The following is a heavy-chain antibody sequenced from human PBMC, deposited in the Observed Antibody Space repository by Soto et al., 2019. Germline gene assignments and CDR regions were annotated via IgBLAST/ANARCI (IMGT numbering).Heavy chain of an antibody. CDR1: GFTIDDYG. D-gene: IGHD2-15*01. V-gene: IGHV3-20*04. J-gene: IGHJ5*02. Sequence: PGGSLRLSCATSGFTIDDYGMSWVRQVPGKGLEWVSGMYWKGGNTHYADSVKGRFTISRDNAKKSLYLQLDSLRAEDTAVYYCAVGLVGLDPWGQGTLVTVSS. CDR3: AVGLVGLDP. CDR2: MYWKGGNT.